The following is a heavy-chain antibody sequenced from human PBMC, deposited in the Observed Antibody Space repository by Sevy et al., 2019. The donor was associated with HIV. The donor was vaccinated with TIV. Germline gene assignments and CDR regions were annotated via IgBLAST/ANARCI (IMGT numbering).Heavy chain of an antibody. CDR3: ARDPDEYXSSXNGXXV. CDR1: GYTFTASY. J-gene: IGHJ6*02. V-gene: IGHV1-2*02. D-gene: IGHD6-6*01. CDR2: INLNSGGT. Sequence: ASVKVSCKASGYTFTASYMHWVRQAPGQGLEWMGWINLNSGGTDYAQKFQGRVTMTRDTSISTTYMELTRLTSDDTAVYYCARDPDEYXSSXNGXXVWGQGTSVTVSS.